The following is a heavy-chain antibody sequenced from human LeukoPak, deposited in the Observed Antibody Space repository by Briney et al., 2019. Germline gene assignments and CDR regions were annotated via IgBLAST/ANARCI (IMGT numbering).Heavy chain of an antibody. CDR3: ARGYSGYDWGLYYMDV. CDR1: GYTFTGYY. J-gene: IGHJ6*03. CDR2: INPNSGGT. D-gene: IGHD5-12*01. Sequence: SVKVSCKASGYTFTGYYMHWVRQAPGQGLEWMGWINPNSGGTNYAQKFQGRVTMTRDTSISTAYMELSRLRSDDTAVYYCARGYSGYDWGLYYMDVWGKGTTVTVSS. V-gene: IGHV1-2*02.